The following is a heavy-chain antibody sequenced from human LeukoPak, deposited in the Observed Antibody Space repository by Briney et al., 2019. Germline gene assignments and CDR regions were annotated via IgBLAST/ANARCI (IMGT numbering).Heavy chain of an antibody. J-gene: IGHJ4*02. V-gene: IGHV3-74*01. CDR3: ARERKSSTSMDY. D-gene: IGHD2-2*01. Sequence: PGGSLRLSCAPSGFTFSSYWMHWVRQAPWKGLVWVSRINTDGSTITYADSVKGRFTISRDNAKNTLYLQMNSLRGEDTAVYFCARERKSSTSMDYWGQGTLVTVSS. CDR2: INTDGSTI. CDR1: GFTFSSYW.